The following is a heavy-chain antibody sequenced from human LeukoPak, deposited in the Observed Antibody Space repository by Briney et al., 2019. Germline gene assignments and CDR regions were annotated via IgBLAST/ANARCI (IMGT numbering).Heavy chain of an antibody. CDR1: GFTFSSYG. Sequence: SGGSLRLSCAASGFTFSSYGMHWVRQAPGKGLEWVAVISYDGSNKYYADSVKGRFTISRDNSKNTLYLQMNSLRAEDTAVYYCAKDVIAVAGQRDEWFDPWGQGTLVTVSS. CDR3: AKDVIAVAGQRDEWFDP. V-gene: IGHV3-30*18. J-gene: IGHJ5*02. D-gene: IGHD6-19*01. CDR2: ISYDGSNK.